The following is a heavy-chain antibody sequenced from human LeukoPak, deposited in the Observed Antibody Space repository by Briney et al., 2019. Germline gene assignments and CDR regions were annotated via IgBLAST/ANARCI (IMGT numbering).Heavy chain of an antibody. Sequence: QSGGSLRLSCAASGFTFSSYAMIWARQAPGKGLEWVSAISGSGGSTYYVDSVKGRFTISRDNSKNTLYLQMKSLRAEDTTVYYCEKRQSYYGSGSYYPDYWGQGTLVTVSS. D-gene: IGHD3-10*01. V-gene: IGHV3-23*01. CDR1: GFTFSSYA. CDR3: EKRQSYYGSGSYYPDY. CDR2: ISGSGGST. J-gene: IGHJ4*02.